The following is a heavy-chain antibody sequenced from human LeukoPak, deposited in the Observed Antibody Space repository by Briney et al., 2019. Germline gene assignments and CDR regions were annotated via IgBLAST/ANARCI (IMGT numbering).Heavy chain of an antibody. CDR1: GGTFSSYA. CDR3: TTYYYDSSGYYSLDY. J-gene: IGHJ4*02. CDR2: IIPILGIA. D-gene: IGHD3-22*01. V-gene: IGHV1-69*10. Sequence: SVKVSCKASGGTFSSYAISWVRQAPGQGLEWMGGIIPILGIANYAQKFQGRVTITADKSTSTAYMELSSLRSEDTAVYYCTTYYYDSSGYYSLDYWGRGTLVTVSS.